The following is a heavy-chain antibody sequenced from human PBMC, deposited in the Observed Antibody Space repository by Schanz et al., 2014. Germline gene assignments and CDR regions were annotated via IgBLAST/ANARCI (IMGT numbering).Heavy chain of an antibody. CDR1: GFSFSDYY. Sequence: VQLLESGGGLVQPGGSLRLSCAASGFSFSDYYMSWIRQAPGKGLEWISFINTGSNYINYADSVKGRFTISRDNSKNTLFLQMNSLRVEDSAIYYCAKDISDTSGKDDYWGQGTLVTVSS. CDR3: AKDISDTSGKDDY. D-gene: IGHD3-22*01. V-gene: IGHV3-11*05. CDR2: INTGSNYI. J-gene: IGHJ4*02.